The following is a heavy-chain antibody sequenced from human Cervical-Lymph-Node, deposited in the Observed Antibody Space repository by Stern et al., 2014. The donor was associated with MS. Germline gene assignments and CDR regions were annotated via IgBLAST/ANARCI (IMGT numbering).Heavy chain of an antibody. CDR3: ARIKFGGYDYGMDV. Sequence: QVTLRESGPALVKPTQTLTLTCTFSEFSLSTSGMCVSWIRQPPGKALEWLARIYWADDKYYSTSLKTRLTISKDTSKNQVVLTMTNMDPVDTATYYCARIKFGGYDYGMDVWGQGTTVTVSS. J-gene: IGHJ6*02. D-gene: IGHD2-15*01. CDR1: EFSLSTSGMC. CDR2: IYWADDK. V-gene: IGHV2-70*15.